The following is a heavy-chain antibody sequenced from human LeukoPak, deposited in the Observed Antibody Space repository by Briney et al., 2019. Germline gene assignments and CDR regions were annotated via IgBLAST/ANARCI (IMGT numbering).Heavy chain of an antibody. CDR2: INPNSGGT. D-gene: IGHD5-24*01. Sequence: ASVKVSCKASGYTFTGYYMHWVRQAPGQGLEWMGWINPNSGGTNYAQKFQGRVTMTRDTSISTAYMELSRLRSDDTAVYYCARVQKRWLQLGVYYFDYWGQGTLVTVSS. V-gene: IGHV1-2*02. J-gene: IGHJ4*02. CDR3: ARVQKRWLQLGVYYFDY. CDR1: GYTFTGYY.